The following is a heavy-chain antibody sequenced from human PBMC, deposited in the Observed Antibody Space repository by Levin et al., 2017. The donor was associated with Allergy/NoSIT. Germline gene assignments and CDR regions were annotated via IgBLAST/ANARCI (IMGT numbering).Heavy chain of an antibody. CDR3: ARMEQLETHNWFDP. D-gene: IGHD6-13*01. Sequence: ASVKVSCKASGYTFTSYGISWVRQAPGQGLEWMGWISAYNGNTNYAQKLQGRVTMTTDTSTSTAYMELRSLRSDDTAVYYCARMEQLETHNWFDPWGQGTLVTVSS. V-gene: IGHV1-18*01. J-gene: IGHJ5*02. CDR1: GYTFTSYG. CDR2: ISAYNGNT.